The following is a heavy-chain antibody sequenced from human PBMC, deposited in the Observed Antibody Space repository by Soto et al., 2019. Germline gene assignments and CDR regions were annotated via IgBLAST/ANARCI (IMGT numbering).Heavy chain of an antibody. Sequence: QITLKESGPTLVKPTQTLTLTCTFSGFSLSTSGVGVGWIRQPPGKALEWLALIYWDDDKRYSPSLKSRLTITKDTSKNQVVLTMTNIDPVDTATYYCAHRRRGAGTVYWGQGTLVTVSS. J-gene: IGHJ4*02. CDR2: IYWDDDK. CDR1: GFSLSTSGVG. CDR3: AHRRRGAGTVY. V-gene: IGHV2-5*02. D-gene: IGHD6-19*01.